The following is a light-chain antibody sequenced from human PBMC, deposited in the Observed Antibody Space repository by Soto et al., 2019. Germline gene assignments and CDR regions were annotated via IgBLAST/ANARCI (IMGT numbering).Light chain of an antibody. Sequence: DIQLTQSPSFLSASVGDRVSITCRASQDIGLFLAWYQQIPGQAPRLLMYGSSRLENGVPSRFSGSESGTEFTLTVSSLQPEDFGTYYCQQLKSYPLSFGGGTKVDIK. V-gene: IGKV1-9*01. CDR3: QQLKSYPLS. CDR2: GSS. J-gene: IGKJ4*01. CDR1: QDIGLF.